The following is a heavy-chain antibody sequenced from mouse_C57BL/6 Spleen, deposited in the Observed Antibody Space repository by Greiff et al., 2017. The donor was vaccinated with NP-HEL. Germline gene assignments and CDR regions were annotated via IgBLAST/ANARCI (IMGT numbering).Heavy chain of an antibody. D-gene: IGHD2-3*01. CDR3: ARRFYDGYSSYWYFDV. J-gene: IGHJ1*03. Sequence: DVQLVESGGGLVQPGGSLKLSCAASGFTFSDYYMYWVRQTPEKRLEWVAYISNGGGSTYYPDTVKGRFTISRDNAKNTLYLQMSRLKSEDTAMYYCARRFYDGYSSYWYFDVWGTGTTVTVSS. CDR1: GFTFSDYY. V-gene: IGHV5-12*01. CDR2: ISNGGGST.